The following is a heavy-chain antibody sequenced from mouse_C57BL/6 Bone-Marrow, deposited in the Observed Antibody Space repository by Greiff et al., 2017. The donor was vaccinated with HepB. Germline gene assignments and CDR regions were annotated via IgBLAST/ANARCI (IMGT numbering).Heavy chain of an antibody. J-gene: IGHJ1*03. V-gene: IGHV1-9*01. D-gene: IGHD1-1*01. CDR3: ARVKKVITTVVARYWYFDV. Sequence: VKLVESGAELMKPGASVKLSCKATGYTFTGYWIEWVKQRPGHGLEWIGEILPGSGSTNYNEKFKGKATFTADTSSNTAYMQLSSLTTEDSAIYYCARVKKVITTVVARYWYFDVWGTGTTVTVSS. CDR2: ILPGSGST. CDR1: GYTFTGYW.